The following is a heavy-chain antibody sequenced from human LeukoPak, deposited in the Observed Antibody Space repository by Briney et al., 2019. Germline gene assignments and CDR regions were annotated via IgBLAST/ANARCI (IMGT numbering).Heavy chain of an antibody. Sequence: GGSLRLSCAASGFTFSSYTMNWVRQAPGKGLEWVSSISSSSSYIYYADSLKGRFTISRDNAKNSLYLQMNSLRAEDTAVYYCARGNSVAGTDISYWGQGTLVTVSS. CDR1: GFTFSSYT. CDR2: ISSSSSYI. CDR3: ARGNSVAGTDISY. D-gene: IGHD6-19*01. J-gene: IGHJ4*02. V-gene: IGHV3-21*01.